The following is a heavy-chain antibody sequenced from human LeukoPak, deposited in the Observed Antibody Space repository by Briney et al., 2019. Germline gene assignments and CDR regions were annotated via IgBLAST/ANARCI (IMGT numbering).Heavy chain of an antibody. D-gene: IGHD4-17*01. CDR2: IPYDGSDK. V-gene: IGHV3-30*02. J-gene: IGHJ4*02. CDR1: IFSFSTFG. CDR3: AKGLGDYDDFRLGF. Sequence: GGSLRLSWAASIFSFSTFGFHWVRQAPGKGLEWVAFIPYDGSDKYYADSVKGRFTVSRDNSKNTLYLHMNSLRVEDTAVYYCAKGLGDYDDFRLGFWGQGTLVTVSS.